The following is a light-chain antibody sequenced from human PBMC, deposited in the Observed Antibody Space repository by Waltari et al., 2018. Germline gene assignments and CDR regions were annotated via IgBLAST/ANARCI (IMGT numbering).Light chain of an antibody. CDR3: QQFISYPRT. J-gene: IGKJ4*01. CDR1: QGINTA. CDR2: EAS. V-gene: IGKV1-13*02. Sequence: IQLTQSPSSLSASLGDRVTITCRASQGINTALDWYQQKPGKATNLLIYEASKLESGVPARFSGSGSGTDFSLTISSLQPEDFATYYCQQFISYPRTFGGGTKVEIK.